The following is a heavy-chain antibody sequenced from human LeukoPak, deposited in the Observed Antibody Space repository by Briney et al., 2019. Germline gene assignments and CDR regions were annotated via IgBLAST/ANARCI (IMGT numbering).Heavy chain of an antibody. Sequence: SETLSLTCTVSGNSISSGDNYWSWIRQPAGKGLEWIGRINTSGSTNYNPSLKSRVTMSVDTSKNQFSLKVSSVTAADTAVYYCARHTVRGVTLDYWGQGTLVTVSS. J-gene: IGHJ4*02. CDR2: INTSGST. D-gene: IGHD3-10*01. V-gene: IGHV4-61*02. CDR3: ARHTVRGVTLDY. CDR1: GNSISSGDNY.